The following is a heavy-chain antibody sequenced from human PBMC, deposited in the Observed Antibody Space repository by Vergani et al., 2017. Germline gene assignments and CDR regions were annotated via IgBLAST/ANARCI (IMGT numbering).Heavy chain of an antibody. D-gene: IGHD3-9*01. CDR1: GGSITSSSYY. Sequence: QLHLQESGPGLVKPSETLSLTCTVSGGSITSSSYYWGWIRQPPGKGLEWIGNIYHSGGAYYNPSLKGRVTISVDTSKNRFSLEVTSVTAAYTAIYFCARTESFILRYFHWALWGQGTLVTVSS. J-gene: IGHJ4*02. CDR3: ARTESFILRYFHWAL. CDR2: IYHSGGA. V-gene: IGHV4-39*01.